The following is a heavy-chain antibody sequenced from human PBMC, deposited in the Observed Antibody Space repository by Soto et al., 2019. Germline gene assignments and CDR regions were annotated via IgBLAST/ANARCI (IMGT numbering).Heavy chain of an antibody. CDR1: GGSISSYY. V-gene: IGHV4-59*01. J-gene: IGHJ3*02. D-gene: IGHD6-19*01. Sequence: SETLSLTCTVSGGSISSYYWSWIRQPPGKGLEWIGYIYYSGSTNYNPSLKSRVTISVDTSKNQFSLKLSSVTAADTAVYYCARDPGRSSGWYKYAFDIWGQGTMVTVSS. CDR3: ARDPGRSSGWYKYAFDI. CDR2: IYYSGST.